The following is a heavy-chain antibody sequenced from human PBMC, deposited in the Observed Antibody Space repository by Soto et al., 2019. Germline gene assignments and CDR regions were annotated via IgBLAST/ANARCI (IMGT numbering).Heavy chain of an antibody. D-gene: IGHD4-17*01. V-gene: IGHV1-3*01. J-gene: IGHJ6*02. CDR2: INAGNGNT. CDR3: ARDLRDYAIPYYYYGMDV. CDR1: GYTFTSYA. Sequence: GASVKVSCKASGYTFTSYAMHWVRQAPGQRLEWMGWINAGNGNTKYSQKFQGRVTITRDTSASTAYMELSSLRSEDTAVYYCARDLRDYAIPYYYYGMDVWGQGTTVTVSS.